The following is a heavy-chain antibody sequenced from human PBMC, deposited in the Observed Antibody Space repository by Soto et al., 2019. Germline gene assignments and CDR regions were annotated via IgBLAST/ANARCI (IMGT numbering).Heavy chain of an antibody. J-gene: IGHJ4*02. D-gene: IGHD2-15*01. CDR1: GFTFSSHS. V-gene: IGHV3-23*01. CDR2: ISGGSDII. CDR3: TKDIWVAHY. Sequence: GGSLRLSCTASGFTFSSHSMSWVRQAPGKGLEWVSMISGGSDIIHYADSVKGRFTISRDNSKNTVYLQMNSLRAEDTAVYYCTKDIWVAHYWGQGTLVTVSS.